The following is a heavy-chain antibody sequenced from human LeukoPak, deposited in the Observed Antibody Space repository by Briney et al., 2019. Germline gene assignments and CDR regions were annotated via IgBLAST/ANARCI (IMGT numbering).Heavy chain of an antibody. D-gene: IGHD3-22*01. CDR3: AIPRGNDSSGYYDY. V-gene: IGHV4-4*07. CDR1: GGSISSYY. J-gene: IGHJ4*02. CDR2: IYTSGST. Sequence: SETLSLTCTVSGGSISSYYWSWIRQPAGKGLEWIGRIYTSGSTNYNPSLKSRVTMSVDTSKNQFSLKLSSVTAADTAVYYCAIPRGNDSSGYYDYWGQGTLVTVSS.